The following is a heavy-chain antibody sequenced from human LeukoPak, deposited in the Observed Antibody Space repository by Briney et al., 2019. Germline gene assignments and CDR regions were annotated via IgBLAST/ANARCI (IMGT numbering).Heavy chain of an antibody. D-gene: IGHD1-14*01. Sequence: SETLSLTCTVSGGSISSSSYYWGWIRQPPGKGLEWIGEINHSGSTNYNPSLKSRVTISVDTSKNQFSLKLSSVTAADMAVYYCARASNLDYWGQGTLVTVSS. V-gene: IGHV4-39*07. J-gene: IGHJ4*02. CDR3: ARASNLDY. CDR2: INHSGST. CDR1: GGSISSSSYY.